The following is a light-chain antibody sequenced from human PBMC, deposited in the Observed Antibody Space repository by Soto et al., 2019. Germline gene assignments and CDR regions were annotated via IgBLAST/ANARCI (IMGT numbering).Light chain of an antibody. V-gene: IGLV2-14*01. J-gene: IGLJ1*01. Sequence: QSALNQPASLSVSPRQSITISCTGTSSDVGGYNYVSWYQQHPGKAPKLMIYDVSNRPSGVSNRFSGSKSGNTASLTISGLQAEDEADYYCSSYTSSSTQVFGTGTKVTVL. CDR1: SSDVGGYNY. CDR3: SSYTSSSTQV. CDR2: DVS.